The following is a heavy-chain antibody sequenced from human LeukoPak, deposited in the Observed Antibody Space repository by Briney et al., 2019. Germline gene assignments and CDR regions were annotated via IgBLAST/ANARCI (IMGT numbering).Heavy chain of an antibody. J-gene: IGHJ5*02. Sequence: GGSLRLSCAASGFTFSDYWMHWVRRAPGKGLEWVANIKGDETEKYYVDSVKGRFTISRDDAKNTLYLQMNSLRAEDTAVYYCAKDLYSSSPDSGPSAQNCFDPWGQGTLVTVSS. V-gene: IGHV3-7*01. CDR2: IKGDETEK. CDR1: GFTFSDYW. D-gene: IGHD6-6*01. CDR3: AKDLYSSSPDSGPSAQNCFDP.